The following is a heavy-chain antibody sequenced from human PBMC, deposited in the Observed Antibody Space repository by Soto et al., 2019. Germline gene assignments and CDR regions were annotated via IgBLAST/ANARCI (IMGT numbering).Heavy chain of an antibody. D-gene: IGHD4-17*01. CDR3: AIGGYLGGDYGGGAFDI. CDR2: IYYSGST. CDR1: GGSISSGGYY. V-gene: IGHV4-31*03. J-gene: IGHJ3*02. Sequence: SETLSLTCTVSGGSISSGGYYWSWIRQHPGKGLEWIGYIYYSGSTYYNPSLKSRVTISVDTSKNQFSLKLSSVTAADTAVYYCAIGGYLGGDYGGGAFDIWGQGTMVTVSS.